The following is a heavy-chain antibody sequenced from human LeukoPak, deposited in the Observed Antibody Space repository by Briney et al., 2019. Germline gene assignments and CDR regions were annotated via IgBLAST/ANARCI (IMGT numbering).Heavy chain of an antibody. CDR3: ARGLPYY. V-gene: IGHV4-34*01. CDR1: GGSFSGYY. Sequence: PSETLSLTCAVYGGSFSGYYWSWIRQPPGKGLEWIGEINHSGSTNYNPSLKSRVTISVDTSKNQFSLKLSSVTAADTAVYYCARGLPYYWGQGALVTVSS. CDR2: INHSGST. J-gene: IGHJ4*02.